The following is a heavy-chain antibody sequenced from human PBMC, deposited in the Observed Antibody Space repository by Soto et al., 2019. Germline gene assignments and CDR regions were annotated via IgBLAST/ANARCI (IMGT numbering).Heavy chain of an antibody. J-gene: IGHJ4*02. V-gene: IGHV3-21*01. D-gene: IGHD2-2*01. CDR2: ISSSSSYI. CDR1: GFTFSSYS. Sequence: EVQLVESGGGLVKPGGSLRLSCAASGFTFSSYSMNWVRQAPGKGLEWVSSISSSSSYIYYADSVKGRFTISRDNAKNSLYLQMNSLRAEDTAVYYCARDKLQGILPKYYFDYWGQGTLVTVSS. CDR3: ARDKLQGILPKYYFDY.